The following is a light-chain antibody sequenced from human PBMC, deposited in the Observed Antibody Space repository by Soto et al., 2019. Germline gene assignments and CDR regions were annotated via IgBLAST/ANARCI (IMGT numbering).Light chain of an antibody. Sequence: QPVLTQSSSASASLGSSVKLACTLSRGHSRYSIAWHQQQPGKAPRFLMKLESSGTYNKGSGVPDRFSGSSSGADRYLTISNLQFEDEADFYCETWDTNTVVFGGGTKLTVL. CDR2: LESSGTY. CDR3: ETWDTNTVV. V-gene: IGLV4-60*02. J-gene: IGLJ2*01. CDR1: RGHSRYS.